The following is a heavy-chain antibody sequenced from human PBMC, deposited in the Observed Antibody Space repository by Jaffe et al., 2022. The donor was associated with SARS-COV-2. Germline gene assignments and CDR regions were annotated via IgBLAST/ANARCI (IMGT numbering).Heavy chain of an antibody. J-gene: IGHJ3*02. Sequence: QVQLVESGGGVVQPGRSLRLSCAASGFTFSSYGMHWVRQAPGKGLEWVAVIWYDGSNKYYADSVKGRFTISRDNSKNTLYLQMNSLRAEDTAVYYCARDSLDSSGPRSAFDIWGQGTMVTVSS. CDR2: IWYDGSNK. V-gene: IGHV3-33*01. CDR3: ARDSLDSSGPRSAFDI. CDR1: GFTFSSYG. D-gene: IGHD3-22*01.